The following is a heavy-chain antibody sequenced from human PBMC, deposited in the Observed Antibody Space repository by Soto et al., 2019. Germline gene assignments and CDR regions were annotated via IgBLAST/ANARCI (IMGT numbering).Heavy chain of an antibody. Sequence: PSETLSLTCTVSGGSISSNNYYWGWIRQPPGKGLEWIGSIYYSGSTYYNPSLKSRVTISVDTSKNQFSLKLSSVTAADTAVYYCAGDEATVTYDAFDIWGQGTMVTVSS. D-gene: IGHD4-17*01. J-gene: IGHJ3*02. CDR2: IYYSGST. V-gene: IGHV4-39*02. CDR3: AGDEATVTYDAFDI. CDR1: GGSISSNNYY.